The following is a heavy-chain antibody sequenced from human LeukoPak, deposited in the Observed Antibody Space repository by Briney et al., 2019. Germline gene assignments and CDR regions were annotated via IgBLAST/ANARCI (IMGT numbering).Heavy chain of an antibody. Sequence: GGSLRLSCAASGFTFRSYAMSWARQAPGKGLEWVSGISGSGGSTYYADSVKGRFTISRDNSKNTLYLLMNSQRAEDTAVYYCAKGEYYFDYWGQGTLVTVSS. V-gene: IGHV3-23*01. CDR2: ISGSGGST. CDR3: AKGEYYFDY. CDR1: GFTFRSYA. J-gene: IGHJ4*02.